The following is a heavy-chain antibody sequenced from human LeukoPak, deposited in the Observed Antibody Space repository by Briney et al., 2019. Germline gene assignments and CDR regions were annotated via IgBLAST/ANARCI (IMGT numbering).Heavy chain of an antibody. CDR1: GDSIRSRDYY. CDR3: ATRRFTNWFDP. CDR2: IYSTGNT. J-gene: IGHJ5*02. V-gene: IGHV4-39*02. D-gene: IGHD3-3*01. Sequence: SETLSLTCAVSGDSIRSRDYYWAWVRQPPGRGGEWVGTIYSTGNTSYSPSLHSRVTISVDASNSLFSLRLTSVTAADTAVYYCATRRFTNWFDPWGPGTLVTVSS.